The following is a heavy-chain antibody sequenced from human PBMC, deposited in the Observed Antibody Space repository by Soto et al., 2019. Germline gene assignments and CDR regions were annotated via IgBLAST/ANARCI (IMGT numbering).Heavy chain of an antibody. V-gene: IGHV4-4*07. CDR1: GGSFSAYY. CDR3: ARDDYKDGGNNWFDP. CDR2: MYTKERT. D-gene: IGHD3-16*01. Sequence: PSETLSLTCAVYGGSFSAYYWSWVRQPAGKGLEWIGRMYTKERTNYNLSLKSRVTMSVDTSKNQFSLKLNAVTAADTAVYYCARDDYKDGGNNWFDPWGQGTLVTVSS. J-gene: IGHJ5*02.